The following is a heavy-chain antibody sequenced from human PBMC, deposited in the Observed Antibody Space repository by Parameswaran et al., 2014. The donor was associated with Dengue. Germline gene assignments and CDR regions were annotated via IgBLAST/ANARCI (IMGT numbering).Heavy chain of an antibody. J-gene: IGHJ6*03. V-gene: IGHV3-49*02. Sequence: VRQMPGKGLEWVGFIRSKAYGGTTEYAASVKGRFTISRDDSKSIAYLQMNSLKTEDTAVYYCTSAAPDYYYYYMDVWGKGTTVTVSS. CDR3: TSAAPDYYYYYMDV. CDR2: IRSKAYGGTT. D-gene: IGHD2-15*01.